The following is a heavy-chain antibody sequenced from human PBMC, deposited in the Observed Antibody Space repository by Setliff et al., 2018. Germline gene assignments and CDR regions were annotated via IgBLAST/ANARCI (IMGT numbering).Heavy chain of an antibody. CDR1: GFTFSNCW. J-gene: IGHJ4*02. D-gene: IGHD3-10*01. CDR3: FGAGTCSY. V-gene: IGHV3-7*01. CDR2: ISPESSEK. Sequence: GGSLRLSCAASGFTFSNCWVSWVRQAPGKGLEWVASISPESSEKYYADSVKGRFTISRDNAKNSLSLQMNNLRTEDTAVYYCFGAGTCSYWGQGTRVTVSS.